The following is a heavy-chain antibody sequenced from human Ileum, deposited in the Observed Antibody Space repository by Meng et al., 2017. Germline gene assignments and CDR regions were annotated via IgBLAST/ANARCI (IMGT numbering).Heavy chain of an antibody. CDR1: GASISSGNW. D-gene: IGHD6-19*01. V-gene: IGHV4-4*02. CDR2: MYHSGTT. Sequence: QGQLRRSGPGLVQPSETLSLTCSVSGASISSGNWWSWVRQSPGKGLEWIGEMYHSGTTNYNPSLKSRVTISLDTSKNQLSLKLTSVTAADTAVYYCARHIGVPGTRGFDYWGQGTLVTVSS. J-gene: IGHJ4*02. CDR3: ARHIGVPGTRGFDY.